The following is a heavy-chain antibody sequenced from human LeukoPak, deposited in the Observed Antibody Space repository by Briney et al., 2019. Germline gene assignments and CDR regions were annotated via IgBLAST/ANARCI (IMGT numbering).Heavy chain of an antibody. CDR2: ISYDGSNK. CDR3: ARVGIAAAVSLCFDY. J-gene: IGHJ4*02. D-gene: IGHD6-13*01. Sequence: PGGSLRLSCAASGFTFSSYAMHWVRQAPGKGLEWVAVISYDGSNKYYADSVKGRFTISRDNSKNTLYLQMNSLRAEDTAVYYCARVGIAAAVSLCFDYWGQGTLVTVSS. V-gene: IGHV3-30-3*01. CDR1: GFTFSSYA.